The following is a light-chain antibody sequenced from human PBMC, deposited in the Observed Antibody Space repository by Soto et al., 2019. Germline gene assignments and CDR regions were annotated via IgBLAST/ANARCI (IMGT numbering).Light chain of an antibody. Sequence: EIVLTQSPATLSLSPGERATLSCRASQSVSSSLDWYQQTPGQAPRLLIYDSSNRATGIPARFSGSGSGTDFTLTISSLEPEDFAVYYCQQRSNLLTFGGGTKVEIK. J-gene: IGKJ4*01. V-gene: IGKV3-11*01. CDR2: DSS. CDR3: QQRSNLLT. CDR1: QSVSSS.